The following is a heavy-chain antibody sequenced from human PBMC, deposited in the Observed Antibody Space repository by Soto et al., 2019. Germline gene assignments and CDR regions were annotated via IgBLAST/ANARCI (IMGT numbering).Heavy chain of an antibody. CDR3: AREGPTLLGLFSISWYNNQNFDF. J-gene: IGHJ4*02. D-gene: IGHD6-13*01. CDR1: GYTFTSYA. CDR2: INAGNGNT. V-gene: IGHV1-3*01. Sequence: ASVKVSCKASGYTFTSYAMHWVRQAPGQRLEWMGWINAGNGNTKYSQKFQGRVTITRDTSASTAYMELSSLRSEDTAVYYCAREGPTLLGLFSISWYNNQNFDFRGQGTLVTVSS.